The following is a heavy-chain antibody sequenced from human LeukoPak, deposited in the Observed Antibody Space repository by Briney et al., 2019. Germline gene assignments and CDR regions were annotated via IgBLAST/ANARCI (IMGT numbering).Heavy chain of an antibody. Sequence: GGSLRLSCAASGFTVSSNYMSWVRQAPGRGLEWVSSVYNDGSTNYADSAKGRFTMSRDNSKNTLYLQMNSLRAEDTAVYYCARADVDIVATMDYYYYGMDVWGQGTTVTVSS. J-gene: IGHJ6*02. V-gene: IGHV3-53*01. CDR2: VYNDGST. CDR3: ARADVDIVATMDYYYYGMDV. CDR1: GFTVSSNY. D-gene: IGHD5-12*01.